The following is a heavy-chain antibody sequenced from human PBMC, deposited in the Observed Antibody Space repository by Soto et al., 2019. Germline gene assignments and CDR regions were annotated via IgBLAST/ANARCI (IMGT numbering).Heavy chain of an antibody. CDR1: GGSISSGGYS. D-gene: IGHD3-22*01. Sequence: SETLSLTCAVSGGSISSGGYSWSWIRQPPGKGLGWIGYIYHSGSTYYNPSLKSRVTISVDRSKNQFSLKLSSVTAADTAVYYCARGPDYYDSSGYYYWGQGTLVTVSS. J-gene: IGHJ4*02. CDR3: ARGPDYYDSSGYYY. CDR2: IYHSGST. V-gene: IGHV4-30-2*01.